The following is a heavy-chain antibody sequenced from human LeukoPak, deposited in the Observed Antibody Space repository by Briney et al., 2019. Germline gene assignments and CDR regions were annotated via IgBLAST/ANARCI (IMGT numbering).Heavy chain of an antibody. Sequence: GGSLRLSCAASGFTFSSYAMHWVRQAPGKGLEWVAVISYDGSNKYYADSVKGRFTISRDNSKNTLYLQMNSLRAEDTAVYYCARGDTAMVPWYFDLWGRGTLVTVSS. CDR1: GFTFSSYA. J-gene: IGHJ2*01. D-gene: IGHD5-18*01. CDR3: ARGDTAMVPWYFDL. CDR2: ISYDGSNK. V-gene: IGHV3-30-3*01.